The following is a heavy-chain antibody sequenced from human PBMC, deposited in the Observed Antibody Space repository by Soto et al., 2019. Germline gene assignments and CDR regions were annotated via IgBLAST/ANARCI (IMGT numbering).Heavy chain of an antibody. V-gene: IGHV1-18*01. D-gene: IGHD1-26*01. CDR2: ISAYNGET. Sequence: QVQLVQSGAEVKKPGASVKVSCKASGYTFTSSGFSWVRQAPGQGLEWMAWISAYNGETHYAQKFQGRVTMTTDTSTSPYYMELRSLRSDDTAVYYCARDSGSYMYVSDWGQGTLVTVSS. CDR3: ARDSGSYMYVSD. CDR1: GYTFTSSG. J-gene: IGHJ4*02.